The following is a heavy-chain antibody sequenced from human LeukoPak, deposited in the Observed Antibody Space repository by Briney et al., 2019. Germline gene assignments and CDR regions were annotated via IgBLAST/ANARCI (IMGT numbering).Heavy chain of an antibody. CDR2: IYPGAIGAADT. Sequence: GESLKISCKGSGYRFSNYWIGWVRQMPGKGLEWMGIIYPGAIGAADTRYSPSFRGQVTISADTSINTAYLQWSSLKASDTAMYCAGERGASGYDSGLDFDYWGQGALVTVSS. CDR1: GYRFSNYW. V-gene: IGHV5-51*01. J-gene: IGHJ4*02. D-gene: IGHD5-12*01. CDR3: GERGASGYDSGLDFDY.